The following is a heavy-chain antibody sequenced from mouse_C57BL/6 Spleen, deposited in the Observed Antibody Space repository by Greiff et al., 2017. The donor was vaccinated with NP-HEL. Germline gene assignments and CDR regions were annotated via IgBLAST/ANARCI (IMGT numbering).Heavy chain of an antibody. CDR1: GYTFTSYW. V-gene: IGHV1-64*01. CDR3: ARGELLRPFAY. J-gene: IGHJ3*01. CDR2: IHPNSGST. Sequence: QVQLKQPGAELVKPGASVKLSCKASGYTFTSYWMHWVKQRPGQGLEWIGMIHPNSGSTNYNEKFKSKATLTVDKSSSTAYMQLSSLTSEDSAVYYCARGELLRPFAYWGQGTLVTVSA. D-gene: IGHD1-1*01.